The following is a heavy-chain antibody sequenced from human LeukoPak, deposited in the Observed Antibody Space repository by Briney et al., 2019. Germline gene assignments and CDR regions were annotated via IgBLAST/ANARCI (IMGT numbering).Heavy chain of an antibody. CDR1: GGSFSGYY. CDR2: INHSGST. V-gene: IGHV4-34*01. Sequence: KPSETLSLTCAVYGGSFSGYYWSWIRQPPGKGREWIGEINHSGSTNYNPSLKSRVTISVDTSKNQFSQKLSSVTAAETAVSYCARQWYSSSWHGLYMDVWGKGTTVTVS. J-gene: IGHJ6*03. CDR3: ARQWYSSSWHGLYMDV. D-gene: IGHD6-13*01.